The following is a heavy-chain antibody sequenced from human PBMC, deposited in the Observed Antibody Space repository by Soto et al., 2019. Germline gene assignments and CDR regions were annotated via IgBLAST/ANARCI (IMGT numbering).Heavy chain of an antibody. CDR1: GFTFNTYG. J-gene: IGHJ6*02. V-gene: IGHV3-33*08. Sequence: QVQLVESGGGVVQPGGSLRLSCKTSGFTFNTYGMHWVRQAPGKGLEWVAIIWYDGSYKYYADSVKGRFTISRDNSKNTLYLQMNSLRAEDTALYYCARSDCTGAYCYSWPFNYGVDVWGQGTTVTVSS. D-gene: IGHD2-15*01. CDR2: IWYDGSYK. CDR3: ARSDCTGAYCYSWPFNYGVDV.